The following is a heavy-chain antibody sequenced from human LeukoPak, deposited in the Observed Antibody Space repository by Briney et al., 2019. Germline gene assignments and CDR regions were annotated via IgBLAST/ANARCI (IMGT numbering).Heavy chain of an antibody. CDR2: ISGSGGST. Sequence: GGTLGLSCAASGFTFSSYGMSWVRQAPGKGLEWVSAISGSGGSTYYADSVKGRFTISRDNSKNTLYLQMNSLRAEDTAVYYCAKDQRFGELEFDYWGQGTLVTVPS. D-gene: IGHD3-10*01. V-gene: IGHV3-23*01. J-gene: IGHJ4*02. CDR3: AKDQRFGELEFDY. CDR1: GFTFSSYG.